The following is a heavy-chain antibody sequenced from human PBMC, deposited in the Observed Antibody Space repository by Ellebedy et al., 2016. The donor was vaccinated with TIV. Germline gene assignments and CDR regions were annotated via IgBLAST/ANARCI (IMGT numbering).Heavy chain of an antibody. CDR1: GFPFSSYG. J-gene: IGHJ6*02. D-gene: IGHD3-22*01. CDR3: ARDGNYFDSTDDAMDV. Sequence: GESLKISCAASGFPFSSYGLHWVRQAPGKGLEWVAVICYDGTNKFYADSVEGRFTISRDNSKNTLQLQMNSLRAEDTAVYYCARDGNYFDSTDDAMDVWGQGTTVTVSS. V-gene: IGHV3-33*01. CDR2: ICYDGTNK.